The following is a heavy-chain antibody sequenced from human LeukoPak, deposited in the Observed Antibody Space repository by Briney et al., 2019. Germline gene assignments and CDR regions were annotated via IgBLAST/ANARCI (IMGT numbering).Heavy chain of an antibody. V-gene: IGHV4-38-2*02. D-gene: IGHD2-2*01. CDR2: IYHSGST. Sequence: PSETLSLTCTVSGYSISSGYYWGWIRQPPGKGLEWIGSIYHSGSTYYNPSLKSRVTISVDTSKNQFSLKLSSVTAADTAVYYCARACSSTSCYFDYWGQGTLVNVSS. CDR3: ARACSSTSCYFDY. J-gene: IGHJ4*02. CDR1: GYSISSGYY.